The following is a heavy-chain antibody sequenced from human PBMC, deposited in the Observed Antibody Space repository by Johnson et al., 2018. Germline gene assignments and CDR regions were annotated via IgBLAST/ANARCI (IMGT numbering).Heavy chain of an antibody. Sequence: VQLVESGGGLVQPGRSLRLSCAASGFTFEDYAMHWVRQVPGKGLEWVSGISWNSGSIGYADSVKGRFTISRDNAMNSLYLQMNSLRPEDTALYYCAKAQFPVRTVTTFAYWGQGTRVSVSS. J-gene: IGHJ4*02. CDR3: AKAQFPVRTVTTFAY. V-gene: IGHV3-9*01. CDR1: GFTFEDYA. CDR2: ISWNSGSI. D-gene: IGHD4-17*01.